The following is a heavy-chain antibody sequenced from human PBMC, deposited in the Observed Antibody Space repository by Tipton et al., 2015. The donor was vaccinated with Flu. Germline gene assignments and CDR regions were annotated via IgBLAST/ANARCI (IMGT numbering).Heavy chain of an antibody. CDR1: GDSISSYY. V-gene: IGHV4-59*01. D-gene: IGHD4-11*01. J-gene: IGHJ5*02. Sequence: TLSLTCTVSGDSISSYYWSWIRQPPGKGLEWIGYMYYSGSTKYNPSLKSRVTISIDTSKNQFSLKLTSVTAADTAVYYCARRDYSNYVSEPKNWFDPWGQGILVTVSS. CDR2: MYYSGST. CDR3: ARRDYSNYVSEPKNWFDP.